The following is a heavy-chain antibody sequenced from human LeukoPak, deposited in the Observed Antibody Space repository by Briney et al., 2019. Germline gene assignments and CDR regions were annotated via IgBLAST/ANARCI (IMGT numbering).Heavy chain of an antibody. V-gene: IGHV4-38-2*02. D-gene: IGHD3-16*02. CDR3: ASSYYDYVWGSYRLDY. Sequence: SETLSLTCTVSGYSISSGYYWGWIRQPPGKGLEWIGSIYHSGSTYYNPSLKSRVTISVDTSKNQFSLKLSSVTAADTAVYYCASSYYDYVWGSYRLDYWGQGTLVTVSS. CDR2: IYHSGST. J-gene: IGHJ4*02. CDR1: GYSISSGYY.